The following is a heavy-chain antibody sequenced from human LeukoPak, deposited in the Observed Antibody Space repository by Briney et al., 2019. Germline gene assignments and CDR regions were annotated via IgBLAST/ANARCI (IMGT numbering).Heavy chain of an antibody. CDR1: GYTFTDYY. D-gene: IGHD1-20*01. Sequence: ASVKVSCKASGYTFTDYYMHWVRQAPGQGLEWMGIINTNYGSTSYAQKFLGRVSLTRDTSTSTVYMELSSLRSEDTAVYYCARDNLEGNWNDLLAPYWGQGTLVTVSS. CDR2: INTNYGST. V-gene: IGHV1-46*01. J-gene: IGHJ4*02. CDR3: ARDNLEGNWNDLLAPY.